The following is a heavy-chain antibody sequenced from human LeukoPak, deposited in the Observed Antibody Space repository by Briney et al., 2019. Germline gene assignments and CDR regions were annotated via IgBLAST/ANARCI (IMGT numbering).Heavy chain of an antibody. D-gene: IGHD2-2*02. Sequence: PGGSERLYCAASGFTFSRYWMHWVRQAPGKGLVWVSRISTDEISTTYADSVKGRFTISRDNAKNTLYLQMNSLRAEDTAPYYCARGAGFCSSTSCYTEEGDAFDIWGQGTMVTVSS. CDR1: GFTFSRYW. V-gene: IGHV3-74*01. CDR3: ARGAGFCSSTSCYTEEGDAFDI. J-gene: IGHJ3*02. CDR2: ISTDEIST.